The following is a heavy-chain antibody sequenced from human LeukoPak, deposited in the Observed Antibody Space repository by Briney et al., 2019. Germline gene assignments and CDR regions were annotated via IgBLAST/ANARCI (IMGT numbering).Heavy chain of an antibody. Sequence: PSEILSLTCTVSGGSISSSSYYWGWIRQPPGKGLEWIGSIYYSGSTYFNPSLKSRVTISVDTSKNLFSLKLSSVTAADTAVYYCARQRGVGSYYFDYWGQGTLVTVSS. V-gene: IGHV4-39*01. CDR1: GGSISSSSYY. D-gene: IGHD3-10*01. J-gene: IGHJ4*02. CDR3: ARQRGVGSYYFDY. CDR2: IYYSGST.